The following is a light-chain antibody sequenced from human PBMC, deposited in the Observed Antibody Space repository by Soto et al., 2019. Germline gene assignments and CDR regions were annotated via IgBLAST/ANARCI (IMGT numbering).Light chain of an antibody. CDR3: TSYTSSSTYV. V-gene: IGLV2-14*01. J-gene: IGLJ1*01. CDR1: SSDVGGHNS. Sequence: QSALTQPASVSGSPGQSITISCTGTSSDVGGHNSVSWYQQHPGKAPKLMIYNVSNRPSGVSNRFSCSKSGNTASLTISGLLAEDEADYYCTSYTSSSTYVFGAGTKVTVL. CDR2: NVS.